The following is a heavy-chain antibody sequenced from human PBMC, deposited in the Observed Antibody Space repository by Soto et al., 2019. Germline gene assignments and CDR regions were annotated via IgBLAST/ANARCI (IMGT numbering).Heavy chain of an antibody. CDR2: ISGDDGSG. CDR1: GVTFTTNA. Sequence: PVESLRLSCVASGVTFTTNAMYWVRQAPGKGLEWVSFISGDDGSGNYADSVKGRFTISRDNSKNTLYLQMNSLRAEDTAIYYCVKEASGWKSRGSFDLWGRGTMVTVSS. CDR3: VKEASGWKSRGSFDL. V-gene: IGHV3-23*01. J-gene: IGHJ3*01. D-gene: IGHD6-19*01.